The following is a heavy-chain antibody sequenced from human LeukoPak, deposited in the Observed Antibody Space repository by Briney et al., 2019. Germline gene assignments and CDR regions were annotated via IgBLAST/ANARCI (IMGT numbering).Heavy chain of an antibody. Sequence: SETLSLTCAVYGGSFSGYYWSWIRQPPGKGLEWIGEINHSGSTNYNPSLKSRVTISVDTSKNQFSLKLSSVTAADTAVYYCARVFDRGDSYGFYYYYYYYMDVWGKGTTVTVSS. CDR1: GGSFSGYY. CDR2: INHSGST. J-gene: IGHJ6*03. CDR3: ARVFDRGDSYGFYYYYYYYMDV. D-gene: IGHD5-18*01. V-gene: IGHV4-34*01.